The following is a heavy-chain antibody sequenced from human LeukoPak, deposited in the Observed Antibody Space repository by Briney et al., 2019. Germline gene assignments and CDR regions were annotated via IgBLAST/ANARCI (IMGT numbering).Heavy chain of an antibody. CDR1: GGSISTYY. J-gene: IGHJ1*01. V-gene: IGHV4-59*01. Sequence: SETLPLTCTVSGGSISTYYWNWIRQPPGKGLEWIGYIYHSGSTNYNPSLQSRVTISVDTSKNQFSLNLNSVTAADTAVHYCARGGAARVHFQNWGQGTLVTVSS. D-gene: IGHD6-6*01. CDR3: ARGGAARVHFQN. CDR2: IYHSGST.